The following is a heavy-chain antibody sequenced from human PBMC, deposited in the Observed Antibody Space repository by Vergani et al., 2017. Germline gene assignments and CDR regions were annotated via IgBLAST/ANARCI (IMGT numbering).Heavy chain of an antibody. CDR2: INPTTGNP. CDR3: ASAKQRRLSVGSTDS. CDR1: GYSFNNYA. J-gene: IGHJ4*02. V-gene: IGHV7-4-1*01. Sequence: QEQLVQSGAELKKPGASVKVSCKASGYSFNNYAIHWVRQAPGQGLEWMGWINPTTGNPTYARAFTGRFVFSLDTSISTAYLQIGSLKAEDTAVYFCASAKQRRLSVGSTDSWGQGTLLTVSS. D-gene: IGHD1-26*01.